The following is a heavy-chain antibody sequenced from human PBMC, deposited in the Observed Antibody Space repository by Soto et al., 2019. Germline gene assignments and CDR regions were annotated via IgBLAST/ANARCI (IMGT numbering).Heavy chain of an antibody. CDR2: MYHSGST. CDR1: GGSISSGGYS. Sequence: SETLSLTCAVSGGSISSGGYSWSWIRQPPGKGLEWIGYMYHSGSTYYNPSLKSRVTISVDTSKNQFSLKLSSVTAADTAVYYCAREGVSSSWYNYYGMDVWGQGTTVTVSS. CDR3: AREGVSSSWYNYYGMDV. D-gene: IGHD6-13*01. V-gene: IGHV4-30-2*01. J-gene: IGHJ6*02.